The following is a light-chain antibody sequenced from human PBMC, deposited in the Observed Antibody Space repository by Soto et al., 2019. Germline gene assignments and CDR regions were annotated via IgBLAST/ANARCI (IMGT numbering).Light chain of an antibody. Sequence: DIQMTQSPSTLSASVGDRVAITCRASQNIGDLLARYQLKPGEAPKLLIYKASYLETGVPSRFSGSGSGTEFTFTISSLQPGDLATYYCQHYSAFSVTFGQGTKVDIK. J-gene: IGKJ1*01. V-gene: IGKV1-5*03. CDR1: QNIGDL. CDR2: KAS. CDR3: QHYSAFSVT.